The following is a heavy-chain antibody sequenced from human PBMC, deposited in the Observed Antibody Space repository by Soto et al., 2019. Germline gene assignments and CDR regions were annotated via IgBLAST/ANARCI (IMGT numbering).Heavy chain of an antibody. D-gene: IGHD3-10*01. V-gene: IGHV1-46*01. CDR3: ARDSIRITMGRYYYYGMDV. CDR2: INPSGGST. Sequence: ASVKVSCKASGYTFTSYYMHWVRQAPGQGLEWMGIINPSGGSTSYAQKFQGRVTMTRDTSTSTVYMELSSLRSEDTAVYYCARDSIRITMGRYYYYGMDVWGQGTTVTVSS. J-gene: IGHJ6*02. CDR1: GYTFTSYY.